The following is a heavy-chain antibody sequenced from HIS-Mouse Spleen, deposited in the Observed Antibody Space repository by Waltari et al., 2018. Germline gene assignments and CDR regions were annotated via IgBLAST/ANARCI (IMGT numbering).Heavy chain of an antibody. J-gene: IGHJ4*02. V-gene: IGHV3-13*01. Sequence: EVQLVESGGGLVQPGGSLRLSCAASGFTFSSYDMHWVRQATGKGLEWVSAIGTACDKYYPGSVKGRFTISRENAKNSLYLQMNSLRAGDTAVYYCARGYSNYVPYFDYWGQGTLVTVSS. D-gene: IGHD4-4*01. CDR2: IGTACDK. CDR1: GFTFSSYD. CDR3: ARGYSNYVPYFDY.